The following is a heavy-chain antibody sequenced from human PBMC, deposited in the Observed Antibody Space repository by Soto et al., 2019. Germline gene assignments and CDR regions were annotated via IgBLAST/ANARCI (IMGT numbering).Heavy chain of an antibody. J-gene: IGHJ6*02. Sequence: SQTLSLTCAVYGGSFSGYYWSWIRQPPGKGLEWIGEINHSGSTNYNPSLKSRVTISVDTSKNQFSLKLSSVTAADTAVYYCARSEVAAAGTTYYYYYGMDVWGQGTTVTVSS. V-gene: IGHV4-34*01. CDR1: GGSFSGYY. CDR2: INHSGST. CDR3: ARSEVAAAGTTYYYYYGMDV. D-gene: IGHD6-13*01.